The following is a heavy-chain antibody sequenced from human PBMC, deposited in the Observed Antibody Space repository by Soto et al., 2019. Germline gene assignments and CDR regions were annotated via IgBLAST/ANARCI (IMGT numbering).Heavy chain of an antibody. D-gene: IGHD6-6*01. Sequence: ASLKVYWRGARGNFTSYYFHWVRQTPGQGLEWMGVSNPHGGSTAYAQKFKGRVTLTRDTSTSTAYMELSSLRSEDTAVYYCAREREYSSSPLDYWGQGTLVTVSS. J-gene: IGHJ4*02. CDR3: AREREYSSSPLDY. V-gene: IGHV1-46*01. CDR1: RGNFTSYY. CDR2: SNPHGGST.